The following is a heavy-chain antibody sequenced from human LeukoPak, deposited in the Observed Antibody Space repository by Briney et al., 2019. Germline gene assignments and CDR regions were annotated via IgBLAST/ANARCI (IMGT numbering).Heavy chain of an antibody. D-gene: IGHD3-22*01. J-gene: IGHJ4*02. CDR2: IYVGDSDT. Sequence: GESLKISCMGSGSRFANYWIGWVRQMPGKGLEWMGIIYVGDSDTRYSPSFQGRVTISADKSISTAYLQWSSLKASDTAMYYCARHGSSYDSSAYYSWGQGTLVTVSS. CDR3: ARHGSSYDSSAYYS. V-gene: IGHV5-51*01. CDR1: GSRFANYW.